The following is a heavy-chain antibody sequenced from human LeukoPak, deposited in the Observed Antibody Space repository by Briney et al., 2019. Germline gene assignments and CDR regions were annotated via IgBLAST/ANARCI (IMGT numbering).Heavy chain of an antibody. CDR3: ARAEEAYDRAFDT. J-gene: IGHJ4*02. D-gene: IGHD3-9*01. V-gene: IGHV4-61*01. Sequence: SETLSLTCTVSGGSVSSRSSYWNWIRQPPGKGLEWIGYSYYSGGTTYNPSLKSRFSISVDTSKTQFSRKLSSVTAADTAVYYCARAEEAYDRAFDTWGQGTLVAVSS. CDR2: SYYSGGT. CDR1: GGSVSSRSSY.